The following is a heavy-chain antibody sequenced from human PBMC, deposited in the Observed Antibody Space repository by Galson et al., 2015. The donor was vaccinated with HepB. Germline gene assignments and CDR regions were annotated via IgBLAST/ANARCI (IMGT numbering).Heavy chain of an antibody. CDR3: ADEGQSCNSVNCIDP. J-gene: IGHJ5*02. D-gene: IGHD2/OR15-2a*01. CDR2: ISSSSSYI. V-gene: IGHV3-21*01. CDR1: GFTFSSHS. Sequence: SLRLSCAASGFTFSSHSMYWVRQAPGKGLEWVSFISSSSSYIYYADSVKGRFTISRDNAKRSLYLQMNSLNPEDTGVYYCADEGQSCNSVNCIDPWGQGTLVTVSS.